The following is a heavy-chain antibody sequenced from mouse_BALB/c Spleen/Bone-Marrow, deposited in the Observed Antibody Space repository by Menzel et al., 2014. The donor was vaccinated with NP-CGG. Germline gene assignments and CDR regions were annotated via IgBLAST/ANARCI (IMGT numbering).Heavy chain of an antibody. CDR1: GFDFSRYW. D-gene: IGHD2-3*01. CDR2: INPDSSTI. Sequence: EVKLLESGGGLVQPGGSLKLSCAASGFDFSRYWMSWVRQAPGKGLQWIGEINPDSSTINYTPSLKDEFIISRDNAKNTLYLQMSKVRSEDTGLYYCSRLGYYGGFAHWGQGTLVTVSA. J-gene: IGHJ3*01. V-gene: IGHV4-1*02. CDR3: SRLGYYGGFAH.